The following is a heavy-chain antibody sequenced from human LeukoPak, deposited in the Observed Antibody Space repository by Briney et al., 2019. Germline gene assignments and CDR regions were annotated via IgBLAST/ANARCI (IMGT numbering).Heavy chain of an antibody. D-gene: IGHD1-26*01. CDR3: ARWEPVFDAFDI. V-gene: IGHV4-4*07. CDR1: GGPISSYY. CDR2: IYTSGST. Sequence: PSETLSLTCTVSGGPISSYYWSWIRQPAGKGLEWIGRIYTSGSTNYNPSLKSRVTISVDTSKNQFSLKLSSVTAADTAVYYCARWEPVFDAFDIWGQGTMVTVSS. J-gene: IGHJ3*02.